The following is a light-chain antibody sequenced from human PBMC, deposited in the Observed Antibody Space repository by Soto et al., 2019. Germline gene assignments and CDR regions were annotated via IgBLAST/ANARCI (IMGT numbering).Light chain of an antibody. CDR2: EVT. CDR1: SSDVGAYNY. Sequence: QLVLTQPPSASGSPGQSVTISCTGTSSDVGAYNYVSWYQQHPGKAPKLMIYEVTRRPSGVPDRFSGSKSGNTASLTVSGLQADDEADYYCSSYTGITVLFGGGTKLTVL. V-gene: IGLV2-8*01. CDR3: SSYTGITVL. J-gene: IGLJ2*01.